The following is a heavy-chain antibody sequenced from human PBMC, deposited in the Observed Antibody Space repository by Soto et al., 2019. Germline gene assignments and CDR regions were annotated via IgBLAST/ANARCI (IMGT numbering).Heavy chain of an antibody. CDR3: ARDRGWGVAVPAAPPTRWFDP. CDR1: GYPFTSYG. D-gene: IGHD2-2*01. CDR2: MSAYNGNT. Sequence: GASVKVSFKASGYPFTSYGISWVRQAPGHGLEWMGWMSAYNGNTNYAQKLQGRATMTTDTSTSTAYMELRSLRSDDTAVYYCARDRGWGVAVPAAPPTRWFDPWGQGTLVTVSS. J-gene: IGHJ5*02. V-gene: IGHV1-18*01.